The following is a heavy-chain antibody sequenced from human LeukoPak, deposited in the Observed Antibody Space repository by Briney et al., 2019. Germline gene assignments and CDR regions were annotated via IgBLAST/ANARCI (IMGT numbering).Heavy chain of an antibody. J-gene: IGHJ4*02. D-gene: IGHD3-10*01. CDR1: VYTFTTYG. Sequence: GASVNVSCQASVYTFTTYGITWVRQAPGQGLEWMGWISAYNGNTNYAQKLQGRVTMTTDTSTSTAYMELRSLRSDDTAVYYCARGHWEGSGSYYHDQDSWGQGTLVTVSS. CDR2: ISAYNGNT. CDR3: ARGHWEGSGSYYHDQDS. V-gene: IGHV1-18*01.